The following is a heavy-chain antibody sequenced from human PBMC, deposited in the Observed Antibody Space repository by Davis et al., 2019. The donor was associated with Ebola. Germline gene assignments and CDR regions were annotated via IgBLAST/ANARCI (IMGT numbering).Heavy chain of an antibody. CDR3: ARGLWFAEGVFES. D-gene: IGHD3-10*01. CDR2: ISSDSDYI. J-gene: IGHJ4*02. Sequence: PGGSLRLSCAASGFTFTTYSMSWVRQAPGKALEWVSSISSDSDYIYYADSAKGRFTISRDSAKNSLYPQMNSLRAEDTAMYYCARGLWFAEGVFESWGQGTLVTVSS. V-gene: IGHV3-21*01. CDR1: GFTFTTYS.